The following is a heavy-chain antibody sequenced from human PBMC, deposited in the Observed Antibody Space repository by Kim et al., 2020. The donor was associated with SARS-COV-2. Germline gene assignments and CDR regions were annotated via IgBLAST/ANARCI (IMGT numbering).Heavy chain of an antibody. CDR3: ARDLVGDPLPFIAPSSGYFDY. Sequence: ASVKVSCKASGYTFTSYYMHWVRQAPGQGLEWMGIINPSGGSTSYAQKFQGRVTMTRDTSTSTVYMELSSLRSEDTAVYYCARDLVGDPLPFIAPSSGYFDYWGQGTLVTVSS. CDR1: GYTFTSYY. J-gene: IGHJ4*02. D-gene: IGHD3-10*01. CDR2: INPSGGST. V-gene: IGHV1-46*01.